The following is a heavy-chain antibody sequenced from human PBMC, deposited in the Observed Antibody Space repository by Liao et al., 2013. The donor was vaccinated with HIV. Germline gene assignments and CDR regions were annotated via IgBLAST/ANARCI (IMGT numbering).Heavy chain of an antibody. CDR1: GDSISGGSYY. J-gene: IGHJ6*03. V-gene: IGHV4-61*02. D-gene: IGHD5-24*01. CDR3: ARVGMTTITGYYYYIDV. CDR2: IYTSGST. Sequence: QVQLQESGPGLVKPSQTLSLTCTVSGDSISGGSYYWSWIRQPAGKGLEWIGRIYTSGSTNYNPSLKSRVTISVDTSKNQFSLKLSSVTAADTAMYYCARVGMTTITGYYYYIDVWGKGTTVTVSS.